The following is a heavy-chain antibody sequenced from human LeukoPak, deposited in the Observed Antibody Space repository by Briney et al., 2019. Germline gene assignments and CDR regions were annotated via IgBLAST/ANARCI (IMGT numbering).Heavy chain of an antibody. D-gene: IGHD5-12*01. CDR2: ISAYNGNT. V-gene: IGHV1-18*01. CDR1: GYTFTSYG. Sequence: ASVKVSCKASGYTFTSYGISWVRQAPGQGLEWVGWISAYNGNTNYAQKLQGRVTMTTDTSTSTAYMELRSLRSDDTAVYYCARDWNGIVATEGKGYYYYGMDVWGQGTTVTVSS. J-gene: IGHJ6*02. CDR3: ARDWNGIVATEGKGYYYYGMDV.